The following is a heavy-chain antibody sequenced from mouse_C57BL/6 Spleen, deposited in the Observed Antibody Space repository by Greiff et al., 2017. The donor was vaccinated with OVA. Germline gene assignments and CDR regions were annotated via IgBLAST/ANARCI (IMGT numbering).Heavy chain of an antibody. J-gene: IGHJ4*01. V-gene: IGHV1-26*01. CDR2: INPNNGGT. CDR1: GYTFTDYY. Sequence: EVQLQQSGPELVKPGASVKISCKASGYTFTDYYMNWVKQSHGKSLEWIGDINPNNGGTSYNQKFKGKATLTVDKSSSTAYMELHSLTSADDAVEYCARSCAGNYPYCYAMDYWGQGTSVTVSS. CDR3: ARSCAGNYPYCYAMDY. D-gene: IGHD2-1*01.